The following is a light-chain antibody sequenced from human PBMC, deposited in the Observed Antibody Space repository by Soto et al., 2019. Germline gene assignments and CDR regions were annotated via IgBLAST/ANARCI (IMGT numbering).Light chain of an antibody. Sequence: EIVLTQSPATLSLSPGERATLSCMASQSVSCYLDWYQQKPGQAPRLLIYDASNRATGIPARFSGSGSGTDFTLTISSLEPEDFAVYYCQQRSNWPLTFGGGTKVEIK. CDR1: QSVSCY. CDR3: QQRSNWPLT. J-gene: IGKJ4*01. CDR2: DAS. V-gene: IGKV3-11*01.